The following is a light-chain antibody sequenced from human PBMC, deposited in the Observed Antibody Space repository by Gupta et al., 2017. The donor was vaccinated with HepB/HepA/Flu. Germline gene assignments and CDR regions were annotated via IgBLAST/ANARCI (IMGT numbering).Light chain of an antibody. J-gene: IGKJ1*01. CDR1: QSIATE. Sequence: DIQMTQSPSSLSASVGDRVTITCRASQSIATELNLYQQRPGTGKAPKLLIFSASNLQSGVPSRFSGSGSGTDFSLTISNLQLEDFTTYYCQQGVTTPWTFGQGTKV. CDR2: SAS. CDR3: QQGVTTPWT. V-gene: IGKV1-39*01.